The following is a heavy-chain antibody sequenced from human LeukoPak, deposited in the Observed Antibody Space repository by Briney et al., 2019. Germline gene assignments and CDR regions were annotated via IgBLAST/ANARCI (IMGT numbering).Heavy chain of an antibody. J-gene: IGHJ4*02. D-gene: IGHD3-22*01. Sequence: SVKVSCKASGFTFTSSVVQWVRQARGQRLEWIGWIVVGSGNTNYAQKFQERVTITRDMSTSTACMELSSLRSEDTAVYYCAASPDYYDSSGYSYYFDYWGQGTLVTVSS. CDR3: AASPDYYDSSGYSYYFDY. CDR1: GFTFTSSV. V-gene: IGHV1-58*01. CDR2: IVVGSGNT.